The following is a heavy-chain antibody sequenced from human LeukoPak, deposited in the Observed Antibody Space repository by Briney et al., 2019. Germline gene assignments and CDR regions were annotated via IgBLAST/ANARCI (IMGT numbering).Heavy chain of an antibody. J-gene: IGHJ5*02. Sequence: PSETLSLTCTVSGGSISSYYWSWIRQPPGKGLEWIGEINHSGSTNYNPSLKSRVTISVDTSKNQFSLKLSSVTAADTAVYYCARGRQEMITEFDPWGQGTLVTVSS. CDR2: INHSGST. V-gene: IGHV4-34*01. CDR1: GGSISSYY. D-gene: IGHD5-24*01. CDR3: ARGRQEMITEFDP.